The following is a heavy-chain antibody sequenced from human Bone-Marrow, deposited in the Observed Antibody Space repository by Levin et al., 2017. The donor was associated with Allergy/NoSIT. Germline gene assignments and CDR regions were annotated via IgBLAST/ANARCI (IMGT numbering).Heavy chain of an antibody. J-gene: IGHJ6*02. CDR1: GYTFTSYD. D-gene: IGHD3-9*01. CDR3: ASRSDILTGYYYYYGMDV. CDR2: MNPNSGNT. Sequence: PGGSLRLSCKASGYTFTSYDINWVRQATGQGLEWMGWMNPNSGNTGYAQKFQGRVTMTRNTSISTAYMELSSLRSEDTAVYYCASRSDILTGYYYYYGMDVWGQGTTVTVSS. V-gene: IGHV1-8*01.